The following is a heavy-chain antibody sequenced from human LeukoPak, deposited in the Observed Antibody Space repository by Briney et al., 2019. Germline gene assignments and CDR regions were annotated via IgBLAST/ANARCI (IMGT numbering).Heavy chain of an antibody. V-gene: IGHV3-21*01. D-gene: IGHD2-15*01. CDR1: GFTFSPYT. Sequence: GGSLRLSCAASGFTFSPYTMNWVRQAPGKGLEWVSSISGGNSYIYYADSVKGRFTISRDNAKNSVFLQMNSLRAEDAALYYCARDLTRIPTDAFDIWGQGTMVTVSS. CDR2: ISGGNSYI. J-gene: IGHJ3*02. CDR3: ARDLTRIPTDAFDI.